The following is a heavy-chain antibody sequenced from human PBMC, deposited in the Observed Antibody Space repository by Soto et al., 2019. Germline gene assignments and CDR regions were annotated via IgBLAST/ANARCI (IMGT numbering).Heavy chain of an antibody. CDR3: ARMRRLPNSHAFDI. CDR1: GFNASSNY. D-gene: IGHD6-25*01. CDR2: IYSGGST. Sequence: EVQLVESGGGLVQPGGSLRLSCAASGFNASSNYMSWVRQAPGTRLEWGSVIYSGGSTYDADFVKGRFPIARHNAKKTLYLQMNSMRAEDTGVYYCARMRRLPNSHAFDIWGQGTMVTVSS. J-gene: IGHJ3*02. V-gene: IGHV3-53*04.